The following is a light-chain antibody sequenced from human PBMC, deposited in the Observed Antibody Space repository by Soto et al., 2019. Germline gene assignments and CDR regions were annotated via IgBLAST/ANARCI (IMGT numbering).Light chain of an antibody. CDR1: SSDVGTYNL. Sequence: QSVLTQPASVSGSPGQSITISCTGSSSDVGTYNLVSWYQHHPGKAPKLTISEVVKRPSGVSNRFSGSKSGNTASLTISGLQAEDEADYYCCSYAGSSMFVFGGGTQLTVL. V-gene: IGLV2-23*02. CDR2: EVV. CDR3: CSYAGSSMFV. J-gene: IGLJ2*01.